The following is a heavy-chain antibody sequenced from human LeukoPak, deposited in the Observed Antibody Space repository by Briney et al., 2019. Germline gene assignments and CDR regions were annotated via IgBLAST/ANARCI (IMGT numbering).Heavy chain of an antibody. Sequence: GASVKVSCKASGCTFTSYDINWVRQATGQGLEWMGWMNPNSGNTGYAQKFQGRVTMTRNTSISTAYMELSSLRSEDTAVYYCARVIVVAARRFDPWGQGTLVTVSS. D-gene: IGHD2-15*01. J-gene: IGHJ5*02. CDR2: MNPNSGNT. CDR3: ARVIVVAARRFDP. CDR1: GCTFTSYD. V-gene: IGHV1-8*01.